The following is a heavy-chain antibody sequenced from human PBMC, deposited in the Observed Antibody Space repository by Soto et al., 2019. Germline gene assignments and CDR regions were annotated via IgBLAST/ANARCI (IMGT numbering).Heavy chain of an antibody. Sequence: VQLQESGPGLVRPSGTLSLTCAVSGASISRGNWWSWVRQSPGKGLEWIGEIYHSGSTNHNPSLKGRVIISVAKSRNQFSLKLSSVTAADTAVYFCASHRGNTFGPYDDWGQGTQVTVSS. CDR2: IYHSGST. J-gene: IGHJ4*01. CDR3: ASHRGNTFGPYDD. CDR1: GASISRGNW. V-gene: IGHV4-4*02. D-gene: IGHD3-16*01.